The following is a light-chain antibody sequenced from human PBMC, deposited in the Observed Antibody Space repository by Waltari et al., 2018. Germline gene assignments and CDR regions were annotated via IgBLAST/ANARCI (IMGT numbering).Light chain of an antibody. V-gene: IGKV1-5*03. J-gene: IGKJ2*01. CDR3: QQYNSYSPLYT. Sequence: DIQLTQSPSTLSASVGYRVTITCRGSQSISSWLAWYQQKPGKAPTLLVYKASSLESGVPSRFSGSGSGTEFTLTISSLQPDDFATYYCQQYNSYSPLYTFGQGTKLEIK. CDR2: KAS. CDR1: QSISSW.